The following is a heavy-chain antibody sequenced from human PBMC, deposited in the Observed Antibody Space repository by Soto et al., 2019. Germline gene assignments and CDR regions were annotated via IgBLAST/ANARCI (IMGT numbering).Heavy chain of an antibody. J-gene: IGHJ4*02. CDR3: TRDRGCSGGSCHYFDY. V-gene: IGHV3-49*03. CDR2: IRSKAYGGTT. CDR1: GFTFGDYA. Sequence: PGGSLRLSCTASGFTFGDYAMSWFRQAPGKGLEWVGFIRSKAYGGTTEYAASVKGRFTISRDDSKSIAYLHMNSLKTEDTAVYYCTRDRGCSGGSCHYFDYWGQGTLVTVSS. D-gene: IGHD2-15*01.